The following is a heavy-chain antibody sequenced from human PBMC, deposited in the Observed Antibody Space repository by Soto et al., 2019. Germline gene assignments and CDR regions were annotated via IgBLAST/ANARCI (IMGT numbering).Heavy chain of an antibody. D-gene: IGHD1-26*01. CDR3: ARDAPGVEDLWVGV. V-gene: IGHV3-74*01. CDR1: GFTFGGYG. J-gene: IGHJ4*01. CDR2: INCDGTSI. Sequence: EVQLVESGGGLVQPGGSLRLSCAASGFTFGGYGMHWVRQAPGKGLVWVSGINCDGTSINYADFVKGRLIISRDNAKNTLYLQMNSLRVEDTAVYYCARDAPGVEDLWVGVWGQGTMVTVSS.